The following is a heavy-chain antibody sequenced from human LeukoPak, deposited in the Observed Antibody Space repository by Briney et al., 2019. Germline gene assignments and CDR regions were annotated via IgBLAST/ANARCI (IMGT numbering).Heavy chain of an antibody. Sequence: SETLSLTCAVYGGSFSGYYWSWIRQPPGKGLEWIGEINHSGSTNYNPSLKSRVTISVDTSKNQFSLKLSSVTAADTAVYYCARGFPPRHSMAAAAPTRRGSWFDPWGQGTLVTVSS. D-gene: IGHD6-13*01. J-gene: IGHJ5*02. CDR1: GGSFSGYY. V-gene: IGHV4-34*01. CDR2: INHSGST. CDR3: ARGFPPRHSMAAAAPTRRGSWFDP.